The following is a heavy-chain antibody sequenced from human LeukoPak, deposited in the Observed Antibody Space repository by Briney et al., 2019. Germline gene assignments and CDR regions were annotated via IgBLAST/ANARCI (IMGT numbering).Heavy chain of an antibody. D-gene: IGHD6-6*01. J-gene: IGHJ4*02. V-gene: IGHV3-23*01. CDR3: ARVGTIADRPVDY. CDR1: GFIFSSYA. CDR2: ISGSGGST. Sequence: PGGSLRLSCAASGFIFSSYAMTWVRQAPGKGLEWVSAISGSGGSTYYADSVKGRFTISRDTSKSTLYLQMNSLRAEDTAVYYCARVGTIADRPVDYWGQGTLVTVSS.